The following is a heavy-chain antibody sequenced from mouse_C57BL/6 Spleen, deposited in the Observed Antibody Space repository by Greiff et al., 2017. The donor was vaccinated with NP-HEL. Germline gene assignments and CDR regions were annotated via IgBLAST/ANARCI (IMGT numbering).Heavy chain of an antibody. J-gene: IGHJ3*01. CDR2: ISYDGSN. V-gene: IGHV3-6*01. D-gene: IGHD2-1*01. CDR1: GYSITSGYY. CDR3: ARRATMVKDWFAY. Sequence: EVKLLESGPGLVKPSQSLSLTCSVTGYSITSGYYWNWIRQFPGNKLEWMGYISYDGSNNYNPSLKNRISLTRDTSKNQFFLKLNSVTTEDTATYYCARRATMVKDWFAYWGQGTLVTVSA.